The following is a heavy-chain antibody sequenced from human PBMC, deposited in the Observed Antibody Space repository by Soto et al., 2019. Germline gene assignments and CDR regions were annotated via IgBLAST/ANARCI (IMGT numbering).Heavy chain of an antibody. CDR3: AGGKHRDY. D-gene: IGHD3-16*01. Sequence: SETLSLTCTVSGGSISSSSYYWGWIRQPPGKGLEWIGSIYYSGSTYYNPSLKSRVTISVDTSKNQFSLKLSSVTAADTAVYYCAGGKHRDYWGQGTLVTVSS. V-gene: IGHV4-39*01. CDR2: IYYSGST. CDR1: GGSISSSSYY. J-gene: IGHJ4*02.